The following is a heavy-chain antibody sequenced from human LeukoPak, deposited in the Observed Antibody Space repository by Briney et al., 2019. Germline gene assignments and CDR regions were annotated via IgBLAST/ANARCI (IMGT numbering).Heavy chain of an antibody. CDR2: INPNSGGT. J-gene: IGHJ4*02. CDR1: GYTFTGYY. V-gene: IGHV1-2*02. Sequence: ASVKVSCKASGYTFTGYYMHWVRQAPGQGLEWMGWINPNSGGTNYAQKFQGRVTMTRDTSISTAYMELSRLRSDDTAVYYCARDSGSYIWECYFDYWGQGTLVTVSS. D-gene: IGHD1-26*01. CDR3: ARDSGSYIWECYFDY.